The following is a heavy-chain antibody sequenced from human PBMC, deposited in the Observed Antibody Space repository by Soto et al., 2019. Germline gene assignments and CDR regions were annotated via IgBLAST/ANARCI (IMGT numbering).Heavy chain of an antibody. J-gene: IGHJ4*02. V-gene: IGHV3-23*01. CDR1: GVPFSSYA. Sequence: GGSLSLSCAASGVPFSSYAMNWVRQAPGKGLEWVSVISGSGDSTYYADSVKGRFTISRDNSKNTLYLQMNSLRAEDTAVYYCAKSPGMYYYDSSGYYHYDYWGQGTLVTVSS. D-gene: IGHD3-22*01. CDR3: AKSPGMYYYDSSGYYHYDY. CDR2: ISGSGDST.